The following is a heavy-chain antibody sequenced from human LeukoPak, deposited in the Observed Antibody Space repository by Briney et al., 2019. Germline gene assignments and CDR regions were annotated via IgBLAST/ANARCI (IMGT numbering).Heavy chain of an antibody. D-gene: IGHD2-15*01. CDR3: ANQDCSGGSCPSCYYYGMDV. V-gene: IGHV3-23*01. CDR2: ISGSGGST. J-gene: IGHJ6*02. CDR1: GFTFSSYA. Sequence: GGSLRLSCAASGFTFSSYAMSWVRQAPGKGLEWVSAISGSGGSTYYADSVKGRFTISRDNSKNTLYLQMNSLRAEDTAVYYCANQDCSGGSCPSCYYYGMDVWGQGTTVTVSS.